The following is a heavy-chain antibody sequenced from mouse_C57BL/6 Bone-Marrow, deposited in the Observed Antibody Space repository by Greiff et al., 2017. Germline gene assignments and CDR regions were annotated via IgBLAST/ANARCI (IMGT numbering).Heavy chain of an antibody. CDR1: GFTFSDAW. CDR2: IRNKANNHAT. V-gene: IGHV6-6*01. Sequence: EVKLVESGGGLVQPGGSMKLSCAASGFTFSDAWMDWVRQSPEKGLAWVAEIRNKANNHATYYAVSVKGRFTISRDDSKSSVYLQMNSLRDEDTGIYYCNLIYYYGSSYGYWGQGTTLTVSS. J-gene: IGHJ2*01. CDR3: NLIYYYGSSYGY. D-gene: IGHD1-1*01.